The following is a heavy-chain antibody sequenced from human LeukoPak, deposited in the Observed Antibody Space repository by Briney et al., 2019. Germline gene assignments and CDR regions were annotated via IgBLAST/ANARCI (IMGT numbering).Heavy chain of an antibody. CDR2: ISSDARNE. CDR1: GFTFSSYA. CDR3: ARGGNNWFFDF. Sequence: GGSLRLSCAASGFTFSSYAIHWVRQAPGKGLEWVSVISSDARNEYYAGSVKGRFTISRDNSKNTLFLQMNSLRAEDTAVYYCARGGNNWFFDFWGQGTLVTASS. J-gene: IGHJ4*02. V-gene: IGHV3-30*01. D-gene: IGHD1-1*01.